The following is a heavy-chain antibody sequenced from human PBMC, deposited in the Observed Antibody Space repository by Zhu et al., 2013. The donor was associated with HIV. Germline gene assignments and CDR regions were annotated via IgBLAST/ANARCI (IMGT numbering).Heavy chain of an antibody. V-gene: IGHV1-2*02. Sequence: QVQLVQSGAEVKKPGSSVKVSCKASGYTFTGYYMHWVRQAPGQGLEWMGWINPNSGGTEYAQKFQGRVTMTRDTSISTAYMELSRLRSDDTAVYYCARMYYYDSSGYSYGMDVWGQGTTVTVSS. CDR3: ARMYYYDSSGYSYGMDV. D-gene: IGHD3-22*01. CDR1: GYTFTGYY. CDR2: INPNSGGT. J-gene: IGHJ6*02.